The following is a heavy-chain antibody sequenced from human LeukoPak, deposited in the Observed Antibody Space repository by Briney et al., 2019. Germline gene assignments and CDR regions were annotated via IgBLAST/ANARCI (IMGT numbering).Heavy chain of an antibody. CDR1: GGTFSSYA. J-gene: IGHJ6*02. CDR3: ARDRGGYDQYYGMDV. Sequence: SVKVSCKASGGTFSSYAISWVRQAPGQGLEWMGGIIPIFGTAHYAQEFQGRVTITADESTSTAYMELSSLRSEDTAVYYCARDRGGYDQYYGMDVWGQGTTVTVSS. CDR2: IIPIFGTA. D-gene: IGHD3-10*01. V-gene: IGHV1-69*13.